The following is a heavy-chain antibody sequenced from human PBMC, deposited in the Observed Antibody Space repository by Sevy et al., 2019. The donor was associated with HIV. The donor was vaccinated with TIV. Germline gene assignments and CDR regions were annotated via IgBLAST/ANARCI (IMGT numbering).Heavy chain of an antibody. CDR3: ARDRGEILRSAFKS. V-gene: IGHV3-30*04. Sequence: GGSLRLSCAASGFTFSEYGMHWVRQAPGKGLEWVAVISHDGRNYKYNADFVKGRFTISRDNSRNTLYLQMNSLRAEDTARCYCARDRGEILRSAFKSWGQGTLVTVSS. CDR2: ISHDGRNYK. J-gene: IGHJ5*02. CDR1: GFTFSEYG. D-gene: IGHD3-10*01.